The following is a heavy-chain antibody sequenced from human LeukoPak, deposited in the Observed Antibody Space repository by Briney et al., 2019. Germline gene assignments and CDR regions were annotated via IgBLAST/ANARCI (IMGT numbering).Heavy chain of an antibody. J-gene: IGHJ3*02. CDR3: ARGAVWFGNAFDI. D-gene: IGHD3-10*01. CDR1: GFTVSSNY. CDR2: IYSGGST. Sequence: GGSLRLSCAASGFTVSSNYMSWVRQAPGKGLEWVSIIYSGGSTYYADSVKGRFTISRDNSKNTLYLQMNSLRAEDTAVYYCARGAVWFGNAFDIWGQGTMVTVSS. V-gene: IGHV3-53*01.